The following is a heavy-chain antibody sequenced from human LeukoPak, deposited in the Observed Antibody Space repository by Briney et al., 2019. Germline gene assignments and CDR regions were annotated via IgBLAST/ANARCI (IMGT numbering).Heavy chain of an antibody. CDR2: ISYDGSNK. V-gene: IGHV3-30*18. CDR3: AKASTGYYFDY. Sequence: PGGSLRLSCAASGFTFSSYGMHWVRQAPGKGLEWVAVISYDGSNKYYADSVKGRFTISRDNSKNTLYLQMNSLRAEDTAVYYCAKASTGYYFDYWGQGTLVTVSS. CDR1: GFTFSSYG. D-gene: IGHD1-1*01. J-gene: IGHJ4*02.